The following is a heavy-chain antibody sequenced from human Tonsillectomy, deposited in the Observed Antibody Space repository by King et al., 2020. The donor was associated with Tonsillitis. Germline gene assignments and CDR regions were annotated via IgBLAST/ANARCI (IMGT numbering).Heavy chain of an antibody. J-gene: IGHJ4*02. CDR1: GYTFTSYY. CDR3: ARGQYYYDSSGYYPLYFDY. V-gene: IGHV1-46*01. CDR2: INPSAGST. D-gene: IGHD3-22*01. Sequence: VQLVQSGAEVTKPGASVKVSCKASGYTFTSYYMHWVRQAPGQGLEWMGIINPSAGSTSYAQKFQGRATMTRDTSTSTVYMELSSLTSEDTAVCYCARGQYYYDSSGYYPLYFDYWGQGTLITVSS.